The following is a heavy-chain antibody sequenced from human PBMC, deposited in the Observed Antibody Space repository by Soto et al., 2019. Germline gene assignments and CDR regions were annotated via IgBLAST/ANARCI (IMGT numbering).Heavy chain of an antibody. CDR3: ASYDGGGHYYY. D-gene: IGHD3-22*01. V-gene: IGHV3-73*02. CDR2: IRSEVYSYAT. J-gene: IGHJ4*02. CDR1: GFTFSDST. Sequence: EVQLVESGGGLVQPGGSLKVSCAASGFTFSDSTIHWVRQASGKGLEWVGRIRSEVYSYATVCAASVKDRFTISRDDSKNTAYLQMNRLRAEDTAVYYCASYDGGGHYYYWGQGTLVTVSS.